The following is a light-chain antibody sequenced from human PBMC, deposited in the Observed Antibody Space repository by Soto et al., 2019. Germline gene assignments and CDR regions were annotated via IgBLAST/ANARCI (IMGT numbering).Light chain of an antibody. Sequence: EIVMTQSPATLSVSPGETATLSCRASQSVSGDLAWYQLRPGQAPRLLFYVESTRATGVPDRFSGSGSGTEFALTFRVMQSEDFDVYYCHQYNDLIQTFGQGTRVEIK. J-gene: IGKJ1*01. CDR3: HQYNDLIQT. V-gene: IGKV3-15*01. CDR2: VES. CDR1: QSVSGD.